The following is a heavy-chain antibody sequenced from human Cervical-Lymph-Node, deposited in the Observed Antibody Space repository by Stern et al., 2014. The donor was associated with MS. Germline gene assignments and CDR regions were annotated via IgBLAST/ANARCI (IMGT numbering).Heavy chain of an antibody. CDR3: AADVSYSSSWYRVNWFDP. CDR1: GFTFTSSA. J-gene: IGHJ5*02. D-gene: IGHD6-13*01. V-gene: IGHV1-58*02. Sequence: QLVESGPEVKKPGTSVKVSCKASGFTFTSSAMQWVRQARGQRLEWIGWNVVGSGNTNYAQKFQERVTITRDMSTSTAYMELSSLRSEDTAVYYCAADVSYSSSWYRVNWFDPWGQGTLVTVSS. CDR2: NVVGSGNT.